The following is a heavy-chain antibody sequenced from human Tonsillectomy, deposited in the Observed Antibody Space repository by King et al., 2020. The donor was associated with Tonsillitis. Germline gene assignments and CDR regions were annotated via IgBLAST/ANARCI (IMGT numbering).Heavy chain of an antibody. CDR3: TRETLAFDS. CDR1: GYTFFDYY. J-gene: IGHJ4*02. CDR2: IIPHSGGT. V-gene: IGHV1-2*02. Sequence: QLVQYGAEVKKPGASVKVSCKASGYTFFDYYIHWVRQAPGQGLEWLGWIIPHSGGTNFAQKFQGRVTMTRDTSINTAYMELSGLTSDDTAMYYCTRETLAFDSWGQGTLVTVSS.